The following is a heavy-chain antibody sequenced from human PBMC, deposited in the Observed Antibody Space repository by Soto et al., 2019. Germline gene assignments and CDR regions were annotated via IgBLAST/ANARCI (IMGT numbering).Heavy chain of an antibody. Sequence: QVQLVESGGGVVQTGGSLRLSCAASGLSFSEYGLHWVRQAPGKGPEWVAVMSSHGSDTYYADFVKGRFIISRDNFRNTLFLQMYRLRVDDTAVYYCTTHRGMQLWLPYFDSWGQGTQVTVSS. CDR1: GLSFSEYG. CDR3: TTHRGMQLWLPYFDS. D-gene: IGHD5-18*01. V-gene: IGHV3-30*03. J-gene: IGHJ4*02. CDR2: MSSHGSDT.